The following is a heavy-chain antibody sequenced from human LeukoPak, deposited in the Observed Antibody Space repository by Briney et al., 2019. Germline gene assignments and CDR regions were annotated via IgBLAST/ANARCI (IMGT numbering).Heavy chain of an antibody. J-gene: IGHJ4*02. CDR1: GSTFSSYA. CDR3: AREPAGAVADYFDY. CDR2: IIPILGIA. Sequence: SVKVSCKASGSTFSSYAISWVRQAPGQGLEWMGRIIPILGIANYAQKFQGRVTITADKSTSTAYMELSSLRSEDTAVYYCAREPAGAVADYFDYWGQGTLVTVSS. D-gene: IGHD6-19*01. V-gene: IGHV1-69*04.